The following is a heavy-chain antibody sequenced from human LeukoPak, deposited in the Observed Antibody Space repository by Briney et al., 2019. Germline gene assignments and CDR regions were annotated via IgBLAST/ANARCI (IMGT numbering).Heavy chain of an antibody. D-gene: IGHD5-18*01. CDR2: IHHSGST. CDR3: ARRSSYGQAPYYYYMDV. J-gene: IGHJ6*03. CDR1: GGSFSAYY. Sequence: SETLSLTCAVYGGSFSAYYWGWIRQPPGKGLEWIGDIHHSGSTNYSPSLKSPVTISIDTSNNQFSLRVTSVTAADTAVYYCARRSSYGQAPYYYYMDVWGKGTTVIVSS. V-gene: IGHV4-34*01.